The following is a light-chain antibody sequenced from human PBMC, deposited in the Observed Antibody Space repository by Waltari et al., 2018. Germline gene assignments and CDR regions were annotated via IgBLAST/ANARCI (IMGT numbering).Light chain of an antibody. CDR1: QSLSSW. CDR2: KAS. V-gene: IGKV1-5*03. Sequence: DIQMTQSPSILSASVGDRVTITCRASQSLSSWLAWYQQKPGKAPKLLIYKASSLESGVPSRFSGSGSGTEFTLTISSLQPDDFATYYCQQYNSYSRTFGQGTKVEIK. J-gene: IGKJ1*01. CDR3: QQYNSYSRT.